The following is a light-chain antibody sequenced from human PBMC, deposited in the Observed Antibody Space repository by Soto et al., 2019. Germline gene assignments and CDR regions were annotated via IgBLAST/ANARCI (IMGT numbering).Light chain of an antibody. CDR2: YAS. V-gene: IGKV3-15*01. CDR1: QRVSNN. CDR3: QQYNNWPPIT. Sequence: EIMMTQSPATLSVSPGARATLSCRASQRVSNNVAWYQQKPGQAPRLLIYYASTRATGIPARFSGSGSGTEFTLTISSLQSEDFALYYCQQYNNWPPITCGQGTRLEIK. J-gene: IGKJ5*01.